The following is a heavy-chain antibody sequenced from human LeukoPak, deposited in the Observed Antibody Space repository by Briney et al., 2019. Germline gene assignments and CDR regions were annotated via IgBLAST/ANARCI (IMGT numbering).Heavy chain of an antibody. D-gene: IGHD2-15*01. Sequence: SVKVSCKDSGGTFSSYSINWVRQAPRQGLEWMGGIIPLFNTPNYAQKLQGRVSITADTSTNTTYMELSSLTSEDTAVYYCTRAGIPGYCGAATCSNWLDPWGQGTLATVSS. CDR1: GGTFSSYS. CDR3: TRAGIPGYCGAATCSNWLDP. CDR2: IIPLFNTP. V-gene: IGHV1-69*06. J-gene: IGHJ5*02.